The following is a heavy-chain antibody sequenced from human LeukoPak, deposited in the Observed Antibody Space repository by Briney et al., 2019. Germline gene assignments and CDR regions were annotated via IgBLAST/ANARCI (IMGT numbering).Heavy chain of an antibody. CDR3: ARALLSYSGYDYFDY. V-gene: IGHV4-34*10. CDR1: GGSFSDYF. CDR2: INHSGST. Sequence: SETLSLTCAVYGGSFSDYFWSWIRQPPEKGLEWIGEINHSGSTNYNPSLKSRITMSLDTSKDQFSLKLSSVTAADTAVYYCARALLSYSGYDYFDYWGQGTLVTVSS. D-gene: IGHD2-21*01. J-gene: IGHJ4*02.